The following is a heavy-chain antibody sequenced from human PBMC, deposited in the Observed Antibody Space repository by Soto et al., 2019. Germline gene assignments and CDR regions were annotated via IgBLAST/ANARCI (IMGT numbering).Heavy chain of an antibody. CDR2: ISSSGSTI. V-gene: IGHV3-48*03. Sequence: GGSLRLSCAASGFTFSSYEMNWVRQAPGKGLEWVSYISSSGSTIYYADSVKGRFTISRDNAKNSLYLQMNSLRAVDTAVYYCARNAQVYGYYYYGMGVWGQGTTVTVSS. D-gene: IGHD4-17*01. J-gene: IGHJ6*02. CDR1: GFTFSSYE. CDR3: ARNAQVYGYYYYGMGV.